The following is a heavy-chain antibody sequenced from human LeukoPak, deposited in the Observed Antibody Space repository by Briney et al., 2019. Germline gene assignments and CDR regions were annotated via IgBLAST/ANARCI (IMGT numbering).Heavy chain of an antibody. Sequence: ASVKVSCKASGYTFTNYGISWVRQAPGQGLEWMGWISAYNGYTNYAQKFQGRVTMTTDTSTSTAYMELRSLRSDDTAVYYCARDGHRRYDSSGREDAFDIWGQGTMVTVSS. J-gene: IGHJ3*02. V-gene: IGHV1-18*01. CDR1: GYTFTNYG. D-gene: IGHD3-22*01. CDR3: ARDGHRRYDSSGREDAFDI. CDR2: ISAYNGYT.